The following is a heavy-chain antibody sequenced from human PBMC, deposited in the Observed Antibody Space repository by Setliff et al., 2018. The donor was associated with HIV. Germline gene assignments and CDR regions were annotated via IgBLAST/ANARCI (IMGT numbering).Heavy chain of an antibody. Sequence: GASVKVSCKASGGTFSSYAISWVRQAPGQGLEWMGGIIPIVDIAKYAQKFQDRVTITADKSTSTAFMELSSLRSDDTAVYYCTMDLPGGISDCFDSWGQGTLVTVSS. V-gene: IGHV1-69*10. CDR3: TMDLPGGISDCFDS. CDR2: IIPIVDIA. D-gene: IGHD2-15*01. CDR1: GGTFSSYA. J-gene: IGHJ4*02.